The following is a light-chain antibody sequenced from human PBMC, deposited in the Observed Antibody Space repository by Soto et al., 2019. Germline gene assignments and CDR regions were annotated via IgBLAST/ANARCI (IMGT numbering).Light chain of an antibody. V-gene: IGLV1-40*01. CDR3: HSYDSSLSAVV. CDR2: SNN. CDR1: SSNIGAGYE. Sequence: QSVLTQPPSVSGAPGQRVTISCTGTSSNIGAGYEVHWYQQLPGKAPTLLIYSNNDRPSGVPDRFSGSKSGTSASLAITGLQADDEADYYCHSYDSSLSAVVFGGGTKLTVL. J-gene: IGLJ3*02.